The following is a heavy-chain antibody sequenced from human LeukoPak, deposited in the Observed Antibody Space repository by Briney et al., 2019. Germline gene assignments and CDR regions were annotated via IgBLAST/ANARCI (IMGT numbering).Heavy chain of an antibody. V-gene: IGHV3-21*01. D-gene: IGHD5-12*01. Sequence: GGSLRLSCAASGFTFSTYTMNWVRQAPGKGLEWVSSISSSGSHIYSADSVKGRFTVSRDNSKNTLFLQMNSLRAEGTAVYYCARGWSATSGYEHWFDSWGQGTLVTVSS. CDR2: ISSSGSHI. CDR3: ARGWSATSGYEHWFDS. J-gene: IGHJ5*01. CDR1: GFTFSTYT.